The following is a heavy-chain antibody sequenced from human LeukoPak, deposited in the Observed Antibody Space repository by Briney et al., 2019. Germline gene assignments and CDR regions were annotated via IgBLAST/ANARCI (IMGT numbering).Heavy chain of an antibody. J-gene: IGHJ6*04. Sequence: SVKVSCKASGGTFSSYAISWVRQAPGQGLEWMGGIIPIFGTANYAQKFQGRVTITADESTSTAYMELSSLRSEDTAVYYCASHKAPGIVVVPAAINYYYYGMDVWGKGTTVTVSS. CDR1: GGTFSSYA. CDR2: IIPIFGTA. D-gene: IGHD2-2*01. CDR3: ASHKAPGIVVVPAAINYYYYGMDV. V-gene: IGHV1-69*13.